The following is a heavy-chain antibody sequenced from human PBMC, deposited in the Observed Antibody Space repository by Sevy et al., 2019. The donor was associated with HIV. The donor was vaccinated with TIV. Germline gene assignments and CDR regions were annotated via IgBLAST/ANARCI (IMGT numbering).Heavy chain of an antibody. CDR1: GFTFSSYG. D-gene: IGHD6-19*01. J-gene: IGHJ6*02. V-gene: IGHV3-30*18. CDR3: AKGGIAVAGYYYYGMDV. CDR2: ISYDGSNK. Sequence: GGSLRLSCVASGFTFSSYGMHWVRQAPGKGLEWVAVISYDGSNKYYADSVKGRFTISRDNSKNTLYLQMNSLRAEDTAVYYCAKGGIAVAGYYYYGMDVWGQGTTVTVSS.